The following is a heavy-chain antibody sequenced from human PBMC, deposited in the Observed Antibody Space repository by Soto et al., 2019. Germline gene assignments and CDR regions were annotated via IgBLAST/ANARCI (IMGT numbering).Heavy chain of an antibody. CDR3: ARGGVAVPPAIPKEYFQH. V-gene: IGHV4-31*03. D-gene: IGHD2-2*01. CDR1: GDSISSGAYY. Sequence: TLSLTCTVSGDSISSGAYYWSWIRQHPGKGLEWIGYIYYSGTTNYNPSLKSRVIISVDTSKNQFSLKLTSVTAADTAVYYCARGGVAVPPAIPKEYFQHWGQGTLVTVS. CDR2: IYYSGTT. J-gene: IGHJ1*01.